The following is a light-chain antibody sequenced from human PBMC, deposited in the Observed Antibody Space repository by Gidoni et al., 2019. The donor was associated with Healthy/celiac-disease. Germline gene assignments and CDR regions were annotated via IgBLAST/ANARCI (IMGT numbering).Light chain of an antibody. J-gene: IGLJ1*01. CDR1: SSDVGGFNY. V-gene: IGLV2-14*03. Sequence: QSALTQPASVSGSPGQSITISCTGTSSDVGGFNYVSCYQQHPGKAPKLMIYDASNRPSGVSNRFSGSKSCNTASLTISGLQAEDEADYYCSSYTSSSTPNVVGTGTKVTVL. CDR2: DAS. CDR3: SSYTSSSTPNV.